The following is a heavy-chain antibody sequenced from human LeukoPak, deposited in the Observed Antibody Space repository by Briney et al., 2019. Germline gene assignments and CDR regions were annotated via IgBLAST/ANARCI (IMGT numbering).Heavy chain of an antibody. J-gene: IGHJ4*02. CDR1: GFTFSSYS. CDR2: ISSSSSYI. V-gene: IGHV3-21*01. CDR3: ARDGREGHDYGDYWDY. Sequence: PGGSLRLSCAASGFTFSSYSMNWVRQAPGKGLEWVSSISSSSSYIYYADSVKGRFTISRDNAKNSLYLQMNSLRAEDTAVYYCARDGREGHDYGDYWDYWGQGTLVTVSS. D-gene: IGHD4-17*01.